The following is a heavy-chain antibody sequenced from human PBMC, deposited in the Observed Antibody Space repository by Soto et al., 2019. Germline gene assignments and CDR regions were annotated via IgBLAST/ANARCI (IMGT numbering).Heavy chain of an antibody. V-gene: IGHV1-69*01. D-gene: IGHD3-3*01. CDR3: ARAYDFWSGYHYYYFYYGMDV. Sequence: QVQLVQSGAEVKKPGSSVKVSCKASGGTFSSYAIRWVRQAPGQGLEWMGGIIPIFGTANYAQKFQGRVTVTADESTSTAYMELSSLRSEDTAVYYCARAYDFWSGYHYYYFYYGMDVWDQGTTVTVSS. CDR1: GGTFSSYA. J-gene: IGHJ6*02. CDR2: IIPIFGTA.